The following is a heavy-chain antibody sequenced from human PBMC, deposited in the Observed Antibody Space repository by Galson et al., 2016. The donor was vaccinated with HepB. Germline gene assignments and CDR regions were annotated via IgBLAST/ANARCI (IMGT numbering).Heavy chain of an antibody. D-gene: IGHD3-10*01. V-gene: IGHV4-59*01. CDR3: ARGPLWFGDIDS. CDR2: IFDTGST. Sequence: SETLSLTCTVSGSSISSYFWSWIRQPPGQGLEWIGYIFDTGSTKYNPSLESRVPISVDTSKKQFSLKLNSVTAVDTAVYYCARGPLWFGDIDSWGQGTLVTVSP. J-gene: IGHJ4*02. CDR1: GSSISSYF.